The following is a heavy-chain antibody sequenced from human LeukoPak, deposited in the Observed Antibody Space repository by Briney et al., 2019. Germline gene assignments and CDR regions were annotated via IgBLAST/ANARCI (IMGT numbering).Heavy chain of an antibody. CDR1: GFTFSDYI. J-gene: IGHJ3*01. Sequence: PGGSLRLSCAASGFTFSDYILDWVRQAPGKGLEWVSSISGSGSYIHYAYSMKGRFTISRDNAKKSVYLHMSRLRAEDTAVYYCARGLGSGDYVANAFDFWGRGTTVSVS. V-gene: IGHV3-21*01. CDR3: ARGLGSGDYVANAFDF. D-gene: IGHD4-17*01. CDR2: ISGSGSYI.